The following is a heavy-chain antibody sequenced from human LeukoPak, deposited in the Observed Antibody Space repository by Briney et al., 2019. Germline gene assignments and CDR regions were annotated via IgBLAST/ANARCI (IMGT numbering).Heavy chain of an antibody. J-gene: IGHJ4*02. D-gene: IGHD6-19*01. CDR2: IYYSGST. V-gene: IGHV4-39*07. CDR3: ARVRGAVAIDY. Sequence: KPSETLSLTCTVSGGSISSSSYYWGWIRQPPGKGLEWIGSIYYSGSTYYNPSLKSRVTLSVDTSKNQFSLKLRSLTAADTGVYYCARVRGAVAIDYWGQGTLVTVSS. CDR1: GGSISSSSYY.